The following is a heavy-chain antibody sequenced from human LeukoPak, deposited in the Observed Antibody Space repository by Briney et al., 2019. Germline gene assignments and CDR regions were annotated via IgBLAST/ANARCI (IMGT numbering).Heavy chain of an antibody. Sequence: GGSLRLSCAASGFTFSSYSMNWVRQAPGKGLEWVSYISSSSSTIYYADSVKGRFTISRDNVKNSLYLQMNSLRAEDTAVYYCARDPSGGSYYMDVWGKGTTVTVSS. CDR1: GFTFSSYS. J-gene: IGHJ6*03. D-gene: IGHD3-10*01. CDR3: ARDPSGGSYYMDV. CDR2: ISSSSSTI. V-gene: IGHV3-48*01.